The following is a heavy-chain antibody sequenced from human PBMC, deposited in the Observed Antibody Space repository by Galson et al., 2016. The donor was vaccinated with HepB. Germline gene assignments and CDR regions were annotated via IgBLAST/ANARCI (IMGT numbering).Heavy chain of an antibody. D-gene: IGHD7-27*01. Sequence: SVKVSCKASGYTFINYGITWMRQAPGQGLEWKGWISAYNGNTNYAQKYQGRVTMTRDTSTGTVYMELRSLRSDDTAVYYCAREGGTGDLYFDYWGQGTLVTVSS. CDR3: AREGGTGDLYFDY. CDR1: GYTFINYG. CDR2: ISAYNGNT. V-gene: IGHV1-18*01. J-gene: IGHJ4*02.